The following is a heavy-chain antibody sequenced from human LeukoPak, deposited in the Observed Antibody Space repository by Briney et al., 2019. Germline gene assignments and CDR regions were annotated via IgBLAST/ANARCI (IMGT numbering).Heavy chain of an antibody. CDR3: ASGVRFDP. CDR2: INHSGST. V-gene: IGHV4-34*01. Sequence: SETLSLTCAVYGGSFSGYYWSWIRQPPGKGLEWIGEINHSGSTNYNPSLKSRVTISVDTSKNQFSLKLSSVTAADTAVYYCASGVRFDPWGQGTLVTVSS. J-gene: IGHJ5*02. CDR1: GGSFSGYY.